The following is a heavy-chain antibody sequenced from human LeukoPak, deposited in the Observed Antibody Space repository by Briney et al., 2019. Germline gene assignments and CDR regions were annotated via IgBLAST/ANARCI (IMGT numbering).Heavy chain of an antibody. Sequence: SETLPLTCTVSGGSISDYYWSWIRQPVGKGLEWMGRIYTSGSTNYNPSLKSRVTMSGDTSKNQFSLKLSSVTAADTAVYYCARDGGVVVAAAPAAFDIWGQGIMVTVSS. CDR2: IYTSGST. CDR1: GGSISDYY. V-gene: IGHV4-4*07. J-gene: IGHJ3*02. CDR3: ARDGGVVVAAAPAAFDI. D-gene: IGHD2-2*01.